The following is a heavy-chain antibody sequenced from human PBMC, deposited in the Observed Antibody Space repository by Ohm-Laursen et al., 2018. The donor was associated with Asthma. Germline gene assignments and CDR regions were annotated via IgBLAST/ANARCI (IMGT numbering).Heavy chain of an antibody. V-gene: IGHV3-30*18. D-gene: IGHD3-22*01. J-gene: IGHJ4*02. CDR3: AKERSERGYYDSSGYFDY. Sequence: SLRLSCAASGFTFSNHWMTWVRQAPGRGLEWVAVISYDGSNKYYADSVKGRFTISRDNSKNTLYLQMNSLRAEDTAVYYCAKERSERGYYDSSGYFDYWGQGTLVTVSS. CDR2: ISYDGSNK. CDR1: GFTFSNHW.